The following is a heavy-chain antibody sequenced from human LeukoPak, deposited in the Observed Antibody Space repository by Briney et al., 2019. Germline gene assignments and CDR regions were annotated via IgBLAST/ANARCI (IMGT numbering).Heavy chain of an antibody. Sequence: PSETLSLTCTVSGGSISSYYWSWIRQPPGQGLEWIAYIYYSGSTNYNPSLNRRVTISVDTSKNQFSLKLSSVTAADTAVYYCARGGDGYNYFDYWGQGTLVTVSS. CDR2: IYYSGST. V-gene: IGHV4-59*01. CDR1: GGSISSYY. CDR3: ARGGDGYNYFDY. J-gene: IGHJ4*02. D-gene: IGHD5-24*01.